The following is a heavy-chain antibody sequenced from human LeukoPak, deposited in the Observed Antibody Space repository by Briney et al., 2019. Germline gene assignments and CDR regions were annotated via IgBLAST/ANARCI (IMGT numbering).Heavy chain of an antibody. CDR1: GGTFSSYA. V-gene: IGHV1-69*13. Sequence: ASVKVSCKASGGTFSSYAISWVRQAPGQGLEWMGGIIPIFGTANYAQKFQGRVTITADESTSTAYMELSSLRSEDTAVYYCARGGIVVVPAAMGVQGVDWFDPWGQGTLVTASS. CDR3: ARGGIVVVPAAMGVQGVDWFDP. J-gene: IGHJ5*02. CDR2: IIPIFGTA. D-gene: IGHD2-2*01.